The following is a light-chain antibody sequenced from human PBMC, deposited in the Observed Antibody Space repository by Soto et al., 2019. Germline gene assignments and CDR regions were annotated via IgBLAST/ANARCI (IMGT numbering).Light chain of an antibody. CDR1: QSISSW. J-gene: IGKJ2*01. V-gene: IGKV1-5*01. CDR3: QQYNSYPYT. CDR2: DAS. Sequence: DIQMTQSPSTLSASVGDRVTITCRASQSISSWLAWYQQKPGKAPKLLIYDASSLESGVPSRFSGSGYGTEFNLTISSLQPDDFATYYCQQYNSYPYTFGQGNKLEIK.